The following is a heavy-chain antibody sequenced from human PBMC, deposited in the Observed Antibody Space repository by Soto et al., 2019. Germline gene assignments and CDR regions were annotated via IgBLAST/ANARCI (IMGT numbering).Heavy chain of an antibody. CDR2: IYPGDSDT. J-gene: IGHJ4*02. V-gene: IGHV5-51*01. CDR3: PRRHITASDTSGSPADY. CDR1: GYSFTSYW. Sequence: GESLKISCKGSGYSFTSYWIGWVRQMPGKGLEWMGIIYPGDSDTRYSPSFQGQVTISADKSISTAYLQWSSLKASDTAMYYCPRRHITASDTSGSPADYWGQGTLVTVSS. D-gene: IGHD3-22*01.